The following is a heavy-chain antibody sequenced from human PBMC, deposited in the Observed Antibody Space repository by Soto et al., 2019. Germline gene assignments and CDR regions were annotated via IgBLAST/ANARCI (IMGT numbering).Heavy chain of an antibody. CDR1: GFTFSTNV. CDR3: VKGQSSSGWLLDY. D-gene: IGHD6-19*01. CDR2: IGGSGVST. V-gene: IGHV3-23*01. J-gene: IGHJ4*02. Sequence: GGSLRLSCVASGFTFSTNVMSWVRQAPGKGLEWVSGIGGSGVSTYHADSVKGRFTISRDNSKNTVYLQMNSLRAEDTAIYFCVKGQSSSGWLLDYWGQGTLVTVSS.